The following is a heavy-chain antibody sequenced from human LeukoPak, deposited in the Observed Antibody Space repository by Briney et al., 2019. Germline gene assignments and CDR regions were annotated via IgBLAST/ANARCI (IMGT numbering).Heavy chain of an antibody. D-gene: IGHD3-22*01. CDR2: INHSGST. Sequence: SETLSLTCSVSRYSIRSDYYWGWIRQSPGKGLEWIGEINHSGSTNYNPSLKSRVTISVDTSKNQFSLKLSPVTAADTAVYYCARHSTYYYDSSGYYYRSYYMDVWGKGTTVTISS. V-gene: IGHV4-38-2*02. CDR3: ARHSTYYYDSSGYYYRSYYMDV. J-gene: IGHJ6*03. CDR1: RYSIRSDYY.